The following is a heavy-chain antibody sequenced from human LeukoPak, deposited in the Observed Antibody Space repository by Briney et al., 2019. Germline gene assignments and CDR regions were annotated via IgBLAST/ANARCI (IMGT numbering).Heavy chain of an antibody. D-gene: IGHD5-12*01. CDR1: GFTFSSYW. V-gene: IGHV3-7*02. CDR2: INQDGHEK. CDR3: TSAIVTTRNARDC. J-gene: IGHJ4*02. Sequence: GGSLRLSCVTSGFTFSSYWMTWVRQAPGKGLEWVANINQDGHEKNYVDSVKGRFTISRDNPKNSLYLQMNSLRAEDTAVYYCTSAIVTTRNARDCWGQGALVTVSS.